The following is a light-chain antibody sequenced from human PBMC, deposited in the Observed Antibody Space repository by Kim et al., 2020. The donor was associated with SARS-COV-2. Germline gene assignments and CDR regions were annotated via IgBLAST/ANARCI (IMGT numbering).Light chain of an antibody. Sequence: LSPGERATLSCRASQSVSSSYLAWYQQKPGQAPRLLIYGASSRATGIPDRFSGSGSGTDFTLTISRLEPEDFAVYYCQQYGSSAGFGPGTKVDIK. V-gene: IGKV3-20*01. CDR1: QSVSSSY. CDR3: QQYGSSAG. CDR2: GAS. J-gene: IGKJ3*01.